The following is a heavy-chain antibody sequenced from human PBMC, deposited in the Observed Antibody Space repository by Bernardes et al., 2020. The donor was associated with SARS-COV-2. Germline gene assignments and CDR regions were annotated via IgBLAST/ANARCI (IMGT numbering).Heavy chain of an antibody. CDR1: GFTCNNYG. CDR3: AKGGYYNPWSAFYAETNEIDY. J-gene: IGHJ4*02. CDR2: ISGSGSTT. D-gene: IGHD3-3*01. V-gene: IGHV3-23*01. Sequence: GGSLRLSCVASGFTCNNYGMNWVRQAPGKGLEWVSGISGSGSTTNYADSVEGRFTMSRDNSLNTLYLQMEGLRAEDTAVYYCAKGGYYNPWSAFYAETNEIDYWGQGTLVTVSS.